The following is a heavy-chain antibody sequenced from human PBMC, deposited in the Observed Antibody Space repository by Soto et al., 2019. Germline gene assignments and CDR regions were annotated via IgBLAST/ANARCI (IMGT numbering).Heavy chain of an antibody. J-gene: IGHJ4*02. Sequence: QVQLVESGGGVVQPGRSLILCCAASGFTFSSYGIHWVRQAPGKGLEWVAAISSDGSNKYYADSVKGRFTISRDNSKNTVSLQINSLRAEDTAVYFCARKLQGYYFDYWGQGTLVTVSS. CDR2: ISSDGSNK. CDR1: GFTFSSYG. CDR3: ARKLQGYYFDY. V-gene: IGHV3-30-3*01.